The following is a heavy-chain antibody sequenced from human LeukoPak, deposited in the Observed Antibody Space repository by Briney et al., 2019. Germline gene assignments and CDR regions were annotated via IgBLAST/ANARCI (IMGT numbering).Heavy chain of an antibody. CDR3: ARHSRLEWLLSSQYHYYYMDV. CDR1: GYSISSGYY. Sequence: SETLSLTCAVSGYSISSGYYWGWIRQPPGKGLEWIGSIYHSGSTYYNPSLKSRVTISVDTSKNQFSLKLSSVTDADTAVYYCARHSRLEWLLSSQYHYYYMDVWGKGTTVTVSS. V-gene: IGHV4-38-2*01. CDR2: IYHSGST. J-gene: IGHJ6*03. D-gene: IGHD3-3*01.